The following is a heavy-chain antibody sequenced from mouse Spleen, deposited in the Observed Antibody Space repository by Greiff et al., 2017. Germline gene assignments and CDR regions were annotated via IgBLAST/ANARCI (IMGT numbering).Heavy chain of an antibody. Sequence: QVQLQQSGAELVRPGTSVKVSCKASGYAFTNYLIEWVKQRPGQGLEWIGVINPGSGGTNYNEKFKGKATLTADKSSSTAYMQLSSLTSEDSAVYFCARGDYGDYHYWGQGTTLTVSS. J-gene: IGHJ2*01. D-gene: IGHD2-13*01. V-gene: IGHV1-54*01. CDR1: GYAFTNYL. CDR2: INPGSGGT. CDR3: ARGDYGDYHY.